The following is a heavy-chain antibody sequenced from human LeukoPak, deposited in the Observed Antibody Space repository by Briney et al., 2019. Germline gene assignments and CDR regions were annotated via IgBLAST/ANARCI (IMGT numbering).Heavy chain of an antibody. CDR3: ARDYYGSGSYLASHFDY. Sequence: PGRSLRLSCAASGFTFSSYSMNWVRQAPGKGLEWVSSISSSSSYIYYADSVKGRFTISRDNAKNSLYLQMNSLRAEDTAVYYCARDYYGSGSYLASHFDYWGQGTLVTVSS. V-gene: IGHV3-21*01. D-gene: IGHD3-10*01. J-gene: IGHJ4*02. CDR1: GFTFSSYS. CDR2: ISSSSSYI.